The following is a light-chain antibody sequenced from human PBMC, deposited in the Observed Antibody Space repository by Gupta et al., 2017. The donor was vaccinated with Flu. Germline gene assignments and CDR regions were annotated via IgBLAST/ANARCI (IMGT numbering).Light chain of an antibody. Sequence: STTIPCTGTSSDVGGYNYVSWYQQHPGKAPKLMMYEVSNRPSGVSNRFSGSKSGNTASLTISGLQAEDEADYYCSSYTSSSSVVFGGGTKLTVL. CDR2: EVS. J-gene: IGLJ2*01. CDR3: SSYTSSSSVV. V-gene: IGLV2-14*01. CDR1: SSDVGGYNY.